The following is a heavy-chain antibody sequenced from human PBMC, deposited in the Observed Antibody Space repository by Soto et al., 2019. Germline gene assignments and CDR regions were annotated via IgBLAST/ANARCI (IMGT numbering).Heavy chain of an antibody. J-gene: IGHJ4*02. Sequence: EVELLESGGDLVQPGGSLRLSCAASGFTFSSYDMNWVRQAPGKGLEWVSAIGVYANTYYADSVKGRFTISRDDSRNTVHLQLNSLRVDDTAVYYCAKESTGGAPGDYFDSWGQGTRVTVSS. CDR1: GFTFSSYD. V-gene: IGHV3-23*01. D-gene: IGHD1-26*01. CDR2: IGVYANT. CDR3: AKESTGGAPGDYFDS.